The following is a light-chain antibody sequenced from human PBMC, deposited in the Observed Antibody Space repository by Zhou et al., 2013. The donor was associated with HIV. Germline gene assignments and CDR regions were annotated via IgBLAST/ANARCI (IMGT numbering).Light chain of an antibody. CDR3: QQYYSTSIT. J-gene: IGKJ5*01. CDR2: GAS. CDR1: QGIRNS. Sequence: DIQMTQSPSSLSASVGGRVTITCRASQGIRNSLAWYQQKPGKAPKLLLYGASRLQSGVPSRFRGSGSGTDYTLTISSLQPEDFATYYCQQYYSTSITFGQGTRLEIK. V-gene: IGKV1-NL1*01.